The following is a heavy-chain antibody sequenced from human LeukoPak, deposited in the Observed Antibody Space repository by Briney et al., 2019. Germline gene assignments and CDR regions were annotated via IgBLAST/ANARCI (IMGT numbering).Heavy chain of an antibody. CDR1: GFTFSSYA. J-gene: IGHJ4*02. CDR3: ARKPLPSVTLDY. D-gene: IGHD4-17*01. V-gene: IGHV3-23*01. Sequence: GGSLRLSCAASGFTFSSYAMSWVRQAPGKGLEWVSAISGSGGSTYYADSVKGRFTISRDNSKNTLYLQMNSLRAEDTAVYYCARKPLPSVTLDYWGQGTLVTVSS. CDR2: ISGSGGST.